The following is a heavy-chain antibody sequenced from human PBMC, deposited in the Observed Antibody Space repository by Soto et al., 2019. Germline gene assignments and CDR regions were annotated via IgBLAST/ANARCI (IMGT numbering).Heavy chain of an antibody. CDR1: GGSISTSSYY. CDR3: ARTRRYYYMDV. Sequence: QLPLLESGPGLVKPSETLALTCAVSGGSISTSSYYWGWIRQPPGKGLEWIGSIYYSGSTYYNPSLKSRLTISVDMSKNQFSLRLSSVTAADTAVYYCARTRRYYYMDVWGKGTTVTVSS. CDR2: IYYSGST. V-gene: IGHV4-39*01. J-gene: IGHJ6*03.